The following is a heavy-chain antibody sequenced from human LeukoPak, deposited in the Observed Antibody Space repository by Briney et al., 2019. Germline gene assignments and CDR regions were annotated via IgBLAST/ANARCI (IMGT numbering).Heavy chain of an antibody. V-gene: IGHV4-61*02. J-gene: IGHJ6*03. CDR1: GVSINIGTDY. CDR2: IYTSGST. D-gene: IGHD6-13*01. CDR3: ARGTIAADDYYYMDV. Sequence: SETLSLTCTASGVSINIGTDYWSWIRQPAGKGLEWIGRIYTSGSTDYNPSLKSRVIISVDTSKNHFSLKLSSVTAADTAVYYCARGTIAADDYYYMDVWGKGTTVTISS.